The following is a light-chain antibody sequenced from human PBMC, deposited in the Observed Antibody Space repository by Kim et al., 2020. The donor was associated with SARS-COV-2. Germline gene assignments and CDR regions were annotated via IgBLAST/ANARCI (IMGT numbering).Light chain of an antibody. V-gene: IGKV1-17*01. CDR1: QDIRND. J-gene: IGKJ5*01. Sequence: ASGGDRVTITGRASQDIRNDLGWYQQNPGRAPKRLIYGASSLQSGVPSRFSGSGSGTEFTLTISSVQPEDFATYFGLQHSTYPITFGQGTRLEIK. CDR2: GAS. CDR3: LQHSTYPIT.